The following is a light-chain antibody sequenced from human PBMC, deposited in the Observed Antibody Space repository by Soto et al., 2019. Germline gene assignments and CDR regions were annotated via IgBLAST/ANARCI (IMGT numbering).Light chain of an antibody. V-gene: IGKV3-15*01. CDR3: QKYNNWHLST. Sequence: EIVMTQSPATLSVSPGERATLSCRASQSVSSNLAWYQQKPGQAPRLLIYGASTRATGIPARFSGGGSGTEFTHPNSSLQCEDFPFYYCQKYNNWHLSTFGQGTKLEIK. J-gene: IGKJ2*01. CDR2: GAS. CDR1: QSVSSN.